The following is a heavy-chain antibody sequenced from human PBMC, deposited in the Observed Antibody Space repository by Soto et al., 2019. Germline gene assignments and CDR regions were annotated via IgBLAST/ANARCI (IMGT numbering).Heavy chain of an antibody. CDR3: ARLTYYYGSGSYYRRGYYGMDV. Sequence: SETLSLTCTVSGGSISSGDYYWSWIRQPPGKGLEWIGYIYYSGSTYYNPSLKSRVTISVDTSKNQFSLKLSSVTAADTAVYYCARLTYYYGSGSYYRRGYYGMDVWGQGTTVTVSS. J-gene: IGHJ6*02. V-gene: IGHV4-30-4*01. D-gene: IGHD3-10*01. CDR1: GGSISSGDYY. CDR2: IYYSGST.